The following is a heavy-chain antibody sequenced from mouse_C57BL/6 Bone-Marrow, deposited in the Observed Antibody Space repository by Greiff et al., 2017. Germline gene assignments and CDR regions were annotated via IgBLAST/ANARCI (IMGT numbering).Heavy chain of an antibody. D-gene: IGHD2-4*01. CDR3: ARGSYYDYDGDFDY. CDR2: IYPGDGDT. CDR1: GYAFSSSW. Sequence: VQLVESGPELVKPGASVKISCKASGYAFSSSWMHWVKQRPGKGLEWIGRIYPGDGDTNYNGKFKGKATLTADKSSSTAYMQLSSLTSEDSAVYFCARGSYYDYDGDFDYWGQGTTLTVSS. V-gene: IGHV1-82*01. J-gene: IGHJ2*01.